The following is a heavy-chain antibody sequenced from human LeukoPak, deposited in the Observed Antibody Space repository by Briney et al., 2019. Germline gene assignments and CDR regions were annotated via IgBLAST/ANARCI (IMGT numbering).Heavy chain of an antibody. CDR3: AKDLTGAHDDAFDI. V-gene: IGHV3-9*01. Sequence: GGSLRLSCAASGFIFDDYSMHWVRQAPGKGLEWVSGISWNRGSIGYADSVKGRFTISRDNAKNSLYLQMNSLRTEDTALYYCAKDLTGAHDDAFDIWGQGTMVTVSS. CDR2: ISWNRGSI. CDR1: GFIFDDYS. D-gene: IGHD1-14*01. J-gene: IGHJ3*02.